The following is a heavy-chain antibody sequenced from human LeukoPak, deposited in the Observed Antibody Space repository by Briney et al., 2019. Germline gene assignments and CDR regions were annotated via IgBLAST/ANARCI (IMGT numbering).Heavy chain of an antibody. CDR1: GGSISSGGYY. V-gene: IGHV4-31*03. CDR2: IYYSGST. CDR3: ARTVTTFGWFDP. Sequence: SETLSLTCTVSGGSISSGGYYWSWIRQHPGKGLEWIGYIYYSGSTYYNPSFKSRVTISVDTSKNQFSLKLSSVTAADTAVYYCARTVTTFGWFDPWGQGTLVTVSS. J-gene: IGHJ5*02. D-gene: IGHD4-17*01.